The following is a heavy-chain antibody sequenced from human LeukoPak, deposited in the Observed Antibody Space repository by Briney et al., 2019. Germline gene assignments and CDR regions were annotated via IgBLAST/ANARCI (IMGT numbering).Heavy chain of an antibody. CDR1: GCSLSGHF. CDR2: IHSSGST. CDR3: ARDPGDTDWYNFDF. Sequence: SDNLSLTCTVSGCSLSGHFWSWFRRPPGKGLENIGYIHSSGSTNYNPSYKSRVTVSLEMSKNQFSLSLSSVTAADTAVYYCARDPGDTDWYNFDFWGQGILVTVSS. V-gene: IGHV4-59*11. D-gene: IGHD3-9*01. J-gene: IGHJ4*02.